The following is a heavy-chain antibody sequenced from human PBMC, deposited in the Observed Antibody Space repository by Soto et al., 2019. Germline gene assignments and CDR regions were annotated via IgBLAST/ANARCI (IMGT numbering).Heavy chain of an antibody. CDR2: AYHSGYT. V-gene: IGHV4-4*02. CDR1: SGSFSRSNC. Sequence: QVQLQESGPGLVKPSGTLSLTCAVSSGSFSRSNCGSWVPQPPGKGLEWIGEAYHSGYTNYNPSLESRVTISVDKSKNQFSLNLSSVTAADTAVYYCAREAARKFDYWGQGILVTVSS. CDR3: AREAARKFDY. J-gene: IGHJ4*02.